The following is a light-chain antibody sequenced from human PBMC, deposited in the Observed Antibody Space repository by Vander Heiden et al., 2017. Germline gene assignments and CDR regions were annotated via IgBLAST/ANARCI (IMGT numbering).Light chain of an antibody. CDR1: SSDVGGYNL. Sequence: QSALTHPASVSGSPGQSITISCTGTSSDVGGYNLVSWYPQHTGKAPKLLIYGVSKRPSGVSDRFSGSKSGNTASLTISGLQAEVEADYYCCSYSGSSTLVFGGGTKLTVL. CDR3: CSYSGSSTLV. V-gene: IGLV2-23*02. CDR2: GVS. J-gene: IGLJ2*01.